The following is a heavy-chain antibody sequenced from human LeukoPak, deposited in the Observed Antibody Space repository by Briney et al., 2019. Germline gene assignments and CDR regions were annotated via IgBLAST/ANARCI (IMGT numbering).Heavy chain of an antibody. J-gene: IGHJ4*02. CDR3: ARVYGGKGYFDY. Sequence: PGGSLRLSCAASGFTVSSNYMSWVRQAPGKGLEWVSVIYSGGSTYYADSVKGRFTISRDNAKNSLYLQLNSLRAEDTAVYYCARVYGGKGYFDYWGQGTLVTVSS. D-gene: IGHD4-23*01. V-gene: IGHV3-53*03. CDR2: IYSGGST. CDR1: GFTVSSNY.